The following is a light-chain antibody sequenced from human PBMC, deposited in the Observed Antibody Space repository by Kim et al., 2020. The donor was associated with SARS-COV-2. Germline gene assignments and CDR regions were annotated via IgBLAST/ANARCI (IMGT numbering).Light chain of an antibody. CDR3: VLYVGSGISV. J-gene: IGLJ3*02. V-gene: IGLV8-61*01. CDR2: NTN. Sequence: GDTVTRTCGYSSGPGSPGFYPNWYQQTPGQSPRTHVYNTNTRPSGVPDRFSGSIQGGGAALTITEAQADDESDYYCVLYVGSGISVFGGGTQLTVL. CDR1: SGPGSPGFY.